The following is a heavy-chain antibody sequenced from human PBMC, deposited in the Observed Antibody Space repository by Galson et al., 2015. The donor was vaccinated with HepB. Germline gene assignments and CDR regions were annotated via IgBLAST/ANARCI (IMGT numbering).Heavy chain of an antibody. V-gene: IGHV3-9*01. D-gene: IGHD6-13*01. J-gene: IGHJ6*02. CDR3: AKDMPIAAADNYYYYGMDV. Sequence: SLRLSCAASGFTFDDYAMHWVRQAPGKGLEWVSGISWNSGSIGYADSVRGRFTIPRDNAKNSLYLQMNSLRAEDTALYYCAKDMPIAAADNYYYYGMDVWGQGTTVTVSS. CDR1: GFTFDDYA. CDR2: ISWNSGSI.